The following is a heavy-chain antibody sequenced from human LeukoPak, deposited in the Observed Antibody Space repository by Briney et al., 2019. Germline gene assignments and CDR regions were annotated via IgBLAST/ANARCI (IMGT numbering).Heavy chain of an antibody. CDR1: GFTFSSYA. CDR2: ISGSGGST. CDR3: AKDRGAREWLAFFDY. D-gene: IGHD6-19*01. Sequence: PGGSLRLSCAASGFTFSSYAMSWVRQAPGKGLEWVSAISGSGGSTYYADSVKSRFTISRDNSKNTLYLQMNSLRAEDTAVYYCAKDRGAREWLAFFDYWGQGTLVTVSS. J-gene: IGHJ4*02. V-gene: IGHV3-23*01.